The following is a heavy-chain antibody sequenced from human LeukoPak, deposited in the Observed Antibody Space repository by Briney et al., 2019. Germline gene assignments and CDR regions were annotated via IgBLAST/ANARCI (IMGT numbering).Heavy chain of an antibody. Sequence: ASVKVSCKASGYTFTSYGIAWVRQVPGQGLEWMGWISPYDGNTDYAQNFQGRVTMTTDTSTSTAYMELGSLRSDDTAVYYCARDRLDIVTTIIFDYWGQGTQVTVSS. V-gene: IGHV1-18*01. CDR3: ARDRLDIVTTIIFDY. D-gene: IGHD5-12*01. J-gene: IGHJ4*02. CDR2: ISPYDGNT. CDR1: GYTFTSYG.